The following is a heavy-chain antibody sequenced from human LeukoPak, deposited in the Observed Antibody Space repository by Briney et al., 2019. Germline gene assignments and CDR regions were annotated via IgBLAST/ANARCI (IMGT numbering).Heavy chain of an antibody. CDR2: IRYDGSNK. CDR3: AKVGGHRPRDSYYYMDV. CDR1: GFTFSSYG. D-gene: IGHD2-15*01. V-gene: IGHV3-30*02. J-gene: IGHJ6*03. Sequence: GSLRLSCAASGFTFSSYGMHWVRQAPGKGLEWVAFIRYDGSNKYYADSVKGRFTISRDNSKNTLYLQMNSLRAEDTAVYYCAKVGGHRPRDSYYYMDVWGKGTTVTVSS.